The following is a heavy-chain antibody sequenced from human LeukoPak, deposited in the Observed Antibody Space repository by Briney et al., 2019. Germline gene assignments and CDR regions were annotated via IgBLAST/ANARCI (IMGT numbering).Heavy chain of an antibody. CDR2: ISYDGSNK. CDR3: AKDEGMAVSGKGGYDY. J-gene: IGHJ4*02. D-gene: IGHD6-19*01. Sequence: GGSLRLSCAASGFTFSSYAMHWVRQAPGKGLEWVAVISYDGSNKYYADSVKGRFTISRDNSKNTLYLQMNSLRDEDTAVYYCAKDEGMAVSGKGGYDYWGQGTLVTVSS. CDR1: GFTFSSYA. V-gene: IGHV3-30-3*01.